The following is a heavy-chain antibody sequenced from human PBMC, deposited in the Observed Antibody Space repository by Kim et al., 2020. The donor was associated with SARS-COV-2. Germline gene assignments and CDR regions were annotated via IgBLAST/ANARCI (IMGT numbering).Heavy chain of an antibody. CDR3: ARDRGYYGSGIRIRHYYYGMDV. D-gene: IGHD3-10*01. V-gene: IGHV1-3*01. Sequence: ASVKVSCKASGYTFTSYAMHWVRQAPGQRLEWMGWINAGNGNTKYSQKFQGRVTITRDTSASTAYMELSSLRSEDTAVYYCARDRGYYGSGIRIRHYYYGMDVWGQGTTVTVSS. CDR2: INAGNGNT. J-gene: IGHJ6*02. CDR1: GYTFTSYA.